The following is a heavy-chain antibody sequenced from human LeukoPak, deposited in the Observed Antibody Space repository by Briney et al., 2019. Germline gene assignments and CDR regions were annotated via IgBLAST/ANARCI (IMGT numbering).Heavy chain of an antibody. Sequence: SVKVSCKASGGTFSSYAISWVRQAPGQGLEWMGRIIPILGIANYAQKFQGRVTITADKSTSTAYMELSSLRSEDTAVYYCARARIASAGGREWFDPWGQGTLVTVSS. CDR3: ARARIASAGGREWFDP. V-gene: IGHV1-69*04. D-gene: IGHD6-13*01. J-gene: IGHJ5*02. CDR2: IIPILGIA. CDR1: GGTFSSYA.